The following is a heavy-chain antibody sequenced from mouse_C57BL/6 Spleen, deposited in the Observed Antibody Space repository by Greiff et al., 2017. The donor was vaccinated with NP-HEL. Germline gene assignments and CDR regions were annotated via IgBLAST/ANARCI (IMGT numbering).Heavy chain of an antibody. J-gene: IGHJ2*01. V-gene: IGHV7-3*01. CDR3: ARSTTLGSYFDY. D-gene: IGHD5-5*01. Sequence: EVKLMESGGGLVQPGGSLSLSCAASGFTFTDSYMSWVRQPPGKALEWLGFIRNKANGYTTEYSASVKGRFTISRDTSPSILYLQMNALRAEDSATDYCARSTTLGSYFDYWGQGTTLTVSS. CDR1: GFTFTDSY. CDR2: IRNKANGYTT.